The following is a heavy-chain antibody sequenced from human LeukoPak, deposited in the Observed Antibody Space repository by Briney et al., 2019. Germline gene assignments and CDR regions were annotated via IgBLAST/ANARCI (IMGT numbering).Heavy chain of an antibody. Sequence: LSGGSLRLSCAASGFTFSNYVMSWVRQAPGKGPEWVSGINGGGGTTFYAESVKGRFTISRDNSKNTLYLQMNSLRAEDTAVYYCVKDGRRSPPCWGQGTLVTVSS. D-gene: IGHD2-15*01. CDR1: GFTFSNYV. CDR3: VKDGRRSPPC. J-gene: IGHJ4*02. V-gene: IGHV3-23*01. CDR2: INGGGGTT.